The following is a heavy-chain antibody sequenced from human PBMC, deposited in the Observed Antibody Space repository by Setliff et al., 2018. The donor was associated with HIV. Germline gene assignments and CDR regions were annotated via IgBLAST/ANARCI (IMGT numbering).Heavy chain of an antibody. Sequence: GGSLRLSCAGSGFTFSNYWMHWVRQAPGKGLVWVSRINSDGSSTTYADSVKGRFTISRDNAKNTLYLQMNSLRAEDTAIYYCVRDVKTYDIWGQGTMVTVSS. CDR2: INSDGSST. V-gene: IGHV3-74*03. J-gene: IGHJ3*02. CDR3: VRDVKTYDI. CDR1: GFTFSNYW.